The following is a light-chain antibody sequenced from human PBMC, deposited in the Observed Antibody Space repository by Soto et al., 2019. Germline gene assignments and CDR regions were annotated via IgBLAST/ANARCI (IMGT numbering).Light chain of an antibody. CDR2: DND. J-gene: IGLJ1*01. CDR3: ATWDDSRNGYV. Sequence: QSVLTQQPSASGTPGQRVTISASGGSSNIGSNTVSWYQQLPGTAPKLLIYDNDERPSGVPARFSGSKSGTSASLAIRGLQSEDEADYYCATWDDSRNGYVFGPGTKVTVL. V-gene: IGLV1-44*01. CDR1: SSNIGSNT.